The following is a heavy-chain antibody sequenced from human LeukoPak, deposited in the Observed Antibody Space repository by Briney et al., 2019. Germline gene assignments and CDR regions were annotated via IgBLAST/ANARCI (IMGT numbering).Heavy chain of an antibody. V-gene: IGHV4-34*01. J-gene: IGHJ4*02. D-gene: IGHD5-18*01. Sequence: SETLSLTCAVYGGSFSGYYWSWIRQPPGKGLKWLGEINHSGSTNYNPSLKSRVTISVDTSKDQFSLKLSSVTAADTAVYYCAKPADTAMGFDYWGQGTLVTVSS. CDR3: AKPADTAMGFDY. CDR2: INHSGST. CDR1: GGSFSGYY.